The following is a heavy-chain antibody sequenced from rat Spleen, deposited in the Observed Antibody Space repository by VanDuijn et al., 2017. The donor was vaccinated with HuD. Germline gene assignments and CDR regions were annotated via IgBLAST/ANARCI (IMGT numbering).Heavy chain of an antibody. CDR3: ARHPITTDFDY. J-gene: IGHJ2*01. V-gene: IGHV5-25*01. D-gene: IGHD1-10*01. Sequence: EVQLVETGGGLVQPGRSLKLSCAASGFTFSSFAMAWVRQAPEKGLEWVATITSGGGSTYYPDSVKGRFTVSRDNAKSTLYLQMNSLRSEDTATYYCARHPITTDFDYWGQGVMVTVSS. CDR2: ITSGGGST. CDR1: GFTFSSFA.